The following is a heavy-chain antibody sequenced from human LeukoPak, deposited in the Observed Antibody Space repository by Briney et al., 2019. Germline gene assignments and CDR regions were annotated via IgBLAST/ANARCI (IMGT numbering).Heavy chain of an antibody. CDR2: ISSSGSL. J-gene: IGHJ3*02. CDR3: AINPGYGDYIDAFHI. D-gene: IGHD4-17*01. V-gene: IGHV3-48*03. CDR1: GFTFSDYE. Sequence: GGSLRLSCGGSGFTFSDYEMNWVRQPPGKGLEWVSYISSSGSLYYADSVTGRFTISRDNAKNSLYLHMNSLRAEDTAVYYCAINPGYGDYIDAFHIWGQGTMVTVSS.